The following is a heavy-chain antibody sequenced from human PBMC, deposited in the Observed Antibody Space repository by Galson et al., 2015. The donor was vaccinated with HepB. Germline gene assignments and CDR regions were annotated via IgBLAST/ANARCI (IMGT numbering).Heavy chain of an antibody. Sequence: SVKVSCKASGYTFTSYGVNWVRQARGQGLEWMGWISGYNGDTSYAQELQGRITMTTETSTNTAYLDLRSLTSDDTAVYYCARDGVGGDYWGQGTLVTVSS. D-gene: IGHD3-16*01. CDR1: GYTFTSYG. J-gene: IGHJ4*02. V-gene: IGHV1-18*04. CDR2: ISGYNGDT. CDR3: ARDGVGGDY.